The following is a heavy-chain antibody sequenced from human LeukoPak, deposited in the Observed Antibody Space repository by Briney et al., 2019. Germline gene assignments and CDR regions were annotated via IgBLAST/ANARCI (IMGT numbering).Heavy chain of an antibody. CDR1: GFRFSNYG. Sequence: GGSLRLSCVASGFRFSNYGMNWLRHAPGKGLEWVSGIIPTGSTTYYADSVKGRFTISRDNSKNTVYLHLNSLRVEDTAQYCCAKDIRWASFESWGQGTLVTVSS. J-gene: IGHJ4*02. D-gene: IGHD3-16*01. CDR3: AKDIRWASFES. V-gene: IGHV3-23*01. CDR2: IIPTGSTT.